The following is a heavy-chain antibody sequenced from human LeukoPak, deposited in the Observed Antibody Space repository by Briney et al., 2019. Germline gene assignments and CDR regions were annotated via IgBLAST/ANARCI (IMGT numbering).Heavy chain of an antibody. V-gene: IGHV3-23*01. CDR1: GFTFSRYD. J-gene: IGHJ4*02. D-gene: IGHD1-26*01. CDR2: VSGSGGST. CDR3: AKDLIVGALDY. Sequence: GGSLRLSCAASGFTFSRYDMTWMRQAPGKGLEWVSSVSGSGGSTYYADSVKGRFTISRDNSKNMLFLQMNSLRAEDTAVYYCAKDLIVGALDYWGQGTLVTVSS.